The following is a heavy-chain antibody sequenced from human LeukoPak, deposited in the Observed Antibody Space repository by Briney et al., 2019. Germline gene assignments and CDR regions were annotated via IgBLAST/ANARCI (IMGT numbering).Heavy chain of an antibody. V-gene: IGHV1-8*01. Sequence: GESLKVSCKASGYTFTSYDINWVRQATGQGLEWMGWMNPNSGNTGYAQKFQGRVTMTRNTSISTAYMELSSLRSEDTAVYYCARGGPTPWLRFKSGVDPWGQGTLVTVSS. J-gene: IGHJ5*02. CDR1: GYTFTSYD. CDR3: ARGGPTPWLRFKSGVDP. CDR2: MNPNSGNT. D-gene: IGHD5-12*01.